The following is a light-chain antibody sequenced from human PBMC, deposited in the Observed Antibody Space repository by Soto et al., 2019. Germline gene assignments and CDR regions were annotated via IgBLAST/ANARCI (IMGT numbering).Light chain of an antibody. CDR2: EVS. V-gene: IGLV2-8*01. CDR1: SSDVGAYKF. CDR3: SSYAGSNILV. Sequence: QSVLTQPPSASGSPGQSVTFSCTGTSSDVGAYKFVSWYQHHPDKAPRLMIYEVSKRPPGVPDRFSGSKSGNTASLTVSGLQAEDEADYFCSSYAGSNILVFGGGTKLTVL. J-gene: IGLJ2*01.